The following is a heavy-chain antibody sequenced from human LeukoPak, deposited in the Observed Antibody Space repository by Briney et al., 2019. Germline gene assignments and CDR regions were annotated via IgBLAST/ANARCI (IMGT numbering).Heavy chain of an antibody. J-gene: IGHJ4*02. D-gene: IGHD3-22*01. CDR1: AYSISSGYY. Sequence: SETLSLTCIVSAYSISSGYYWGWIRQPPGKGLEWIGSIYHSGSTSYNPSHKSRVTISVDTSKNQISLNLTSVTAADTAIYYCARVGSSGYWHYFDYWGQGALVTVSS. CDR2: IYHSGST. V-gene: IGHV4-38-2*02. CDR3: ARVGSSGYWHYFDY.